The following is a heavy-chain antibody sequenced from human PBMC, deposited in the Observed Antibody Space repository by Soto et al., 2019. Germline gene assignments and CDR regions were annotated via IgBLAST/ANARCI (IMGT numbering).Heavy chain of an antibody. J-gene: IGHJ6*02. V-gene: IGHV1-69*01. D-gene: IGHD1-1*01. CDR1: GGTFSSHS. CDR3: ATGSFTSTGGRIGYHYNAMDV. CDR2: IIPIFGPA. Sequence: QVQLVQSGAEVKKPGSSVKVSCKSSGGTFSSHSINWVRQAPGQGLEWMGGIIPIFGPANFAKKFQGRVTITADESTTTAYMALSSLTSEDTAVYYCATGSFTSTGGRIGYHYNAMDVWGQGTTVTVSS.